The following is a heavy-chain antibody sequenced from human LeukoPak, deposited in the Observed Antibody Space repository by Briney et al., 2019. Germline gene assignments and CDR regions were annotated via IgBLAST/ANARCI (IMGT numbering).Heavy chain of an antibody. Sequence: SQTLSLTCTVSGGSISSGSYYWSWIRQPAGKGLEWIRRIYTSGSTNYNPSLKSRVTVSVDTSKNQFSLKLSSVTAADTAVYYRARGEDYGEANWFDPWGQGTLVTVSS. V-gene: IGHV4-61*02. J-gene: IGHJ5*02. D-gene: IGHD4-17*01. CDR1: GGSISSGSYY. CDR3: ARGEDYGEANWFDP. CDR2: IYTSGST.